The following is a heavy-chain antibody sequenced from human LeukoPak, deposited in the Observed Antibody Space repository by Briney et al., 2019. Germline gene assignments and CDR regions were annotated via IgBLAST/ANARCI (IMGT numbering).Heavy chain of an antibody. Sequence: GGSLRFSCAASGFTFSDYYMSWIRQAPGKGLEWVSYISSSGSTIYYADSVKGRFTISRDNAKNSLYLQMNSLRAEDTAVYYCARDGEAGTYYFDYWGQGTLVTVSS. CDR3: ARDGEAGTYYFDY. CDR2: ISSSGSTI. CDR1: GFTFSDYY. V-gene: IGHV3-11*04. D-gene: IGHD6-19*01. J-gene: IGHJ4*02.